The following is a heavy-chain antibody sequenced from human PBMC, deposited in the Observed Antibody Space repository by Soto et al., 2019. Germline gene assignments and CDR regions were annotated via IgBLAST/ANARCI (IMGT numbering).Heavy chain of an antibody. CDR2: IKSKTDGGTT. CDR3: TTALMVYANFDY. CDR1: GFTFSNAW. Sequence: GGSLRLSCAASGFTFSNAWMSWVRQAPGKGLEWVGRIKSKTDGGTTDYAAPVKGRFTISRDDSKNTLYLQMNSLKTEDTAVYYCTTALMVYANFDYWGQGTLVTVSS. V-gene: IGHV3-15*01. J-gene: IGHJ4*02. D-gene: IGHD2-8*01.